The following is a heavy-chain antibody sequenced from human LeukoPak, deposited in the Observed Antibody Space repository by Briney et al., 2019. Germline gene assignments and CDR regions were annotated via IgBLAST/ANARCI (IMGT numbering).Heavy chain of an antibody. Sequence: PGGSLRLSCAASGFTFSSYGMHWVRQAPGKGLEWVAVISYDGSNKYYADSVKGRFTISRDNSKNTLYLQMNSLGAEDTAVYYCAKPIAVAGMGGFDYWGQGTLVTVSS. J-gene: IGHJ4*02. CDR2: ISYDGSNK. D-gene: IGHD6-19*01. V-gene: IGHV3-30*18. CDR1: GFTFSSYG. CDR3: AKPIAVAGMGGFDY.